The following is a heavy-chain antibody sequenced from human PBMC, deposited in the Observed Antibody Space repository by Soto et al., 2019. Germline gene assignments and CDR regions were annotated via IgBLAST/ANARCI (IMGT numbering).Heavy chain of an antibody. J-gene: IGHJ5*02. Sequence: SETLSLTCTVSGGSISSYYWSWIRQPPGKGLEWIGYIYYSGSTNYNPSLKSRVTISVDTSKNQFSLKLSSVTAADTAVYYCAREVVVVPAARIDPWGQGTLVTVYS. CDR2: IYYSGST. D-gene: IGHD2-2*01. V-gene: IGHV4-59*01. CDR1: GGSISSYY. CDR3: AREVVVVPAARIDP.